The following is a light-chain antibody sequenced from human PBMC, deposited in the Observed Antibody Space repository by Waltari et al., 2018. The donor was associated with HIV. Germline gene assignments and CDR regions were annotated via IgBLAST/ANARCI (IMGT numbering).Light chain of an antibody. V-gene: IGLV1-47*01. J-gene: IGLJ2*01. CDR2: RDN. CDR3: AAWDDSLSGVV. Sequence: QSVLTQPPSASGTPGQRVTISCSGSSSNIGTGYVYWYQQLPGTAPKVLIYRDNQRPSGVPARFSGSKSGTSASLAISGLRSEDEADYYCAAWDDSLSGVVFGGGTKLTVL. CDR1: SSNIGTGY.